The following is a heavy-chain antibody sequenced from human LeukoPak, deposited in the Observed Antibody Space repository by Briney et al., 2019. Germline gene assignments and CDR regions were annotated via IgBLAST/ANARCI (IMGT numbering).Heavy chain of an antibody. V-gene: IGHV3-23*01. D-gene: IGHD3-10*01. CDR3: AKRGVVIRGILVIGYHQEAYHYDF. CDR2: ISGSADST. CDR1: GFTFSSYA. J-gene: IGHJ4*02. Sequence: GGSLRLSCAASGFTFSSYAMTWVRQAPGKGLEWVSAISGSADSTYYADSVKGRFTISRDNSRNTVYLQMNSLRVEDTAVYFCAKRGVVIRGILVIGYHQEAYHYDFWGQGVLVTVSS.